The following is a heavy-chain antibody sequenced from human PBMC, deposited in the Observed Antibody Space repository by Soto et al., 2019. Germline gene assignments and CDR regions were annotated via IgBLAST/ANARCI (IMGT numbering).Heavy chain of an antibody. V-gene: IGHV3-30*18. CDR3: AKDGSFSVYYYGMDV. CDR1: GFTFSSYG. CDR2: ISYDGSNK. Sequence: EGSLRLSCAASGFTFSSYGMHWVRQAPGKGLEWVAVISYDGSNKYYADSVKGRFTISRDNSKNTLYLQMNSLRAEDTAVYYCAKDGSFSVYYYGMDVWGQGTTVTVSS. D-gene: IGHD3-10*01. J-gene: IGHJ6*02.